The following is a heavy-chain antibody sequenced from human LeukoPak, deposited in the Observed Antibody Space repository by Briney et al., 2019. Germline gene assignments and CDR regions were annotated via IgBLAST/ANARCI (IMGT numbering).Heavy chain of an antibody. CDR2: IYYSGST. J-gene: IGHJ4*02. V-gene: IGHV4-39*01. Sequence: SETLSLTCTVSGGSISSSSYYWGWIRQPPGKGLEWIGSIYYSGSTYYNPSLKSRVTISVDTSKNQFSLKLSSVTAADTAVYYCARHTPDILTGYPAYYFDYWGQGTLVTVSS. CDR3: ARHTPDILTGYPAYYFDY. D-gene: IGHD3-9*01. CDR1: GGSISSSSYY.